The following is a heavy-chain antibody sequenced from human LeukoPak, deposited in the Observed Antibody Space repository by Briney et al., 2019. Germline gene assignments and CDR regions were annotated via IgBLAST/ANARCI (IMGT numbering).Heavy chain of an antibody. D-gene: IGHD3-10*01. CDR2: INSDGSST. CDR1: GFTFSSYL. V-gene: IGHV3-74*01. Sequence: PGGSLRLSCAASGFTFSSYLMHWVRQAPGKGLVWVSRINSDGSSTDYADSVKGRFTISRDNAKNTLYLQMNSLRVEDTAVYYCAGQIWLGELFAHYWGQGTLVTVSS. J-gene: IGHJ4*02. CDR3: AGQIWLGELFAHY.